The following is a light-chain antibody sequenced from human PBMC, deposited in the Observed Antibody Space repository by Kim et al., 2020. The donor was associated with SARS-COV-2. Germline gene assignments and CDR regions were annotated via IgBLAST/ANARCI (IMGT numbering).Light chain of an antibody. J-gene: IGKJ1*01. CDR1: QGIGSN. Sequence: DIEMTQSPSSLSASVGDRVTITRRASQGIGSNLGWYQQKPGKAPKCLISATSNLQSGVPSRFSGSGSGTEFTLTISSLQPEDFATYFCLQHNGYPRTFGQGTKVEIK. V-gene: IGKV1-17*01. CDR3: LQHNGYPRT. CDR2: ATS.